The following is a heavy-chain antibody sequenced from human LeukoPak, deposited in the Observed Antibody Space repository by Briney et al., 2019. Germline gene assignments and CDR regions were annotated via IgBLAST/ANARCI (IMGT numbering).Heavy chain of an antibody. J-gene: IGHJ3*01. D-gene: IGHD3-3*01. CDR1: GFIFSSYS. Sequence: PGGSLRLSCAASGFIFSSYSMNWVRQAPGKGLEWISSFISATSTYLYYADSVKGRFTISRDNTSNSLFLQLNSLTVEDTAVYFCAREGLRSRTTIFGVVPDAFDLWGQGTMVTVSS. V-gene: IGHV3-21*06. CDR2: FISATSTYL. CDR3: AREGLRSRTTIFGVVPDAFDL.